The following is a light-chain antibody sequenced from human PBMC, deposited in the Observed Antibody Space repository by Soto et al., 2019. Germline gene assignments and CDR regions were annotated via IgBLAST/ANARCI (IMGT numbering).Light chain of an antibody. CDR2: DAS. CDR3: QQRSNWPRT. V-gene: IGKV3-11*01. CDR1: QSVETF. Sequence: EIVLTQSPATLSLSPGERATLSCRASQSVETFLAWYQQKPGQAPRLLIYDASNRATGIPARFSGSGSGTDFTLTISSLEPEDFAVYYCQQRSNWPRTFGQGTKLEIK. J-gene: IGKJ2*01.